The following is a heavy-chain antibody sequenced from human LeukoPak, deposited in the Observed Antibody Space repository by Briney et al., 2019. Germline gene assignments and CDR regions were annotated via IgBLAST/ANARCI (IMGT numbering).Heavy chain of an antibody. Sequence: GDSLKISCKGSGHTFSISWIGWVRQKPGEGLEWMGIIYVGDSDTRYNPSFQGQVTISADRSTSTAYLQWSSLKSSDTVIYYCARCGHYDAYRVWGQGTLVSVSS. V-gene: IGHV5-51*01. CDR2: IYVGDSDT. CDR3: ARCGHYDAYRV. CDR1: GHTFSISW. J-gene: IGHJ3*01. D-gene: IGHD2-21*02.